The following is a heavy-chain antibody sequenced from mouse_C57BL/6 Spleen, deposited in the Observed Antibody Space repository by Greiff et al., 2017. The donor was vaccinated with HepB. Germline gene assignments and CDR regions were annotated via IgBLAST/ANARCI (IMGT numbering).Heavy chain of an antibody. Sequence: EVMLVESGGGLVKPGGSLKLSCAASGFTFSDYGMHWVRQAPEKGLEWVAYISSGSSTIYYADTVKGRFTITRDNAKNTLFLQMTSLRSEDTAMYYCAYGYDVTYAMDYWGQGTSVTVSS. D-gene: IGHD2-2*01. J-gene: IGHJ4*01. V-gene: IGHV5-17*01. CDR1: GFTFSDYG. CDR3: AYGYDVTYAMDY. CDR2: ISSGSSTI.